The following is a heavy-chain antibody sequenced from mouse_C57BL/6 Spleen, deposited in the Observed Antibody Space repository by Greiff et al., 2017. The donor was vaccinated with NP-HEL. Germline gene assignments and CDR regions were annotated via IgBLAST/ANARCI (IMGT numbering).Heavy chain of an antibody. CDR3: ARHGGWDYAMDY. V-gene: IGHV2-6-1*01. CDR1: GFSLTSYG. J-gene: IGHJ4*01. CDR2: IWSDGST. D-gene: IGHD1-1*02. Sequence: VMLVESGPGLVAPSQSLSITCTVSGFSLTSYGVHWVRQPPGKGLEWLVVIWSDGSTTYNSALKSRLSISKDNSKSQVFLKMNSLQTDDTAMYCCARHGGWDYAMDYWGQGTSVTVSS.